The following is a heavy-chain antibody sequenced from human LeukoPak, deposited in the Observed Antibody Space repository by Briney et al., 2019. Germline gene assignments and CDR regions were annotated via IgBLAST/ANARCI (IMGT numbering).Heavy chain of an antibody. CDR3: ARHSSTRNDAFDI. D-gene: IGHD6-13*01. CDR2: IIPIFGTA. V-gene: IGHV1-69*13. J-gene: IGHJ3*02. CDR1: GGTFSSYA. Sequence: EASVKVSCKASGGTFSSYAISWVRQAPGQGLEWMGGIIPIFGTANYAQKFQGRVTITADESTSTAYMELSSLRSEDTAVYYCARHSSTRNDAFDIWGQGTMVTVSS.